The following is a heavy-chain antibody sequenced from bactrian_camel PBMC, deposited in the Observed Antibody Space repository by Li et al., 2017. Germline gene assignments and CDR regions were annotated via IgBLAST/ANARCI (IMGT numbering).Heavy chain of an antibody. CDR2: INRDAYT. Sequence: HVQLVESGGASVQPGGSLRLTCVASGTVYPRRCMGWFRQAPGKEREGVATINRDAYTTYADSVKGRFTISQDNAKNTLYLQMNSLKFEDTAMYYCAAGPLCSRGSILHLEFDYWGQGTQVTVS. J-gene: IGHJ4*01. CDR1: GTVYPRRC. D-gene: IGHD2*01. V-gene: IGHV3S53*01. CDR3: AAGPLCSRGSILHLEFDY.